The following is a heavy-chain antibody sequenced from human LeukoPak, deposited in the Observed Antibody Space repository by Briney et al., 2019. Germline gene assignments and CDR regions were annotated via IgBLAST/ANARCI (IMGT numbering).Heavy chain of an antibody. CDR3: ARQGYVVVAATVCYYMDV. V-gene: IGHV1-8*01. CDR2: MNPNSGNT. CDR1: GYTFTSYD. J-gene: IGHJ6*03. Sequence: ASVKVSCKASGYTFTSYDINWARQATGQGLEWMGWMNPNSGNTGYAQKFQGRVTMTRNTSISTAYMELSSLRSEDTAVYYCARQGYVVVAATVCYYMDVWGKGTTVTVSS. D-gene: IGHD2-15*01.